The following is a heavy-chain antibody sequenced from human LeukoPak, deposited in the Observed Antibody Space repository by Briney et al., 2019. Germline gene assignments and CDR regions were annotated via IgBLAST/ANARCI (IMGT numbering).Heavy chain of an antibody. CDR1: GFTFSSYA. Sequence: GGSLRLSCAASGFTFSSYAMSWFRQAPGKGLEWVSAISGSGGSTYYADSVKGRFTISRDNSKNTLYLQMNSLRAEDTAVYYCAKYLKGSGYFDYWGREPWSPSPQ. D-gene: IGHD3-22*01. CDR2: ISGSGGST. V-gene: IGHV3-23*01. CDR3: AKYLKGSGYFDY. J-gene: IGHJ4*02.